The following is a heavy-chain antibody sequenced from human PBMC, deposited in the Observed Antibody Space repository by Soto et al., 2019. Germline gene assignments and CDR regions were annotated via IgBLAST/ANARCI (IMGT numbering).Heavy chain of an antibody. CDR3: ARPLSYTPYGMDV. CDR1: GYSFTSYW. V-gene: IGHV5-51*01. J-gene: IGHJ6*02. D-gene: IGHD2-2*02. CDR2: IYPGDSDT. Sequence: GEYLKISCKGSGYSFTSYWLVWVRQIPGKGLEWMGIIYPGDSDTSYSPSFQGQVTISADKSISTAYLQSSSLNASDTVMCYCARPLSYTPYGMDVWGQGTTVTVSS.